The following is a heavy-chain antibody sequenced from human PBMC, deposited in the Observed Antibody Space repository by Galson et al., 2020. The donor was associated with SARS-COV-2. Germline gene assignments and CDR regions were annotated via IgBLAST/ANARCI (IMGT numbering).Heavy chain of an antibody. V-gene: IGHV3-23*01. CDR3: AKRYSGSSYWYFDL. J-gene: IGHJ2*01. D-gene: IGHD1-26*01. Sequence: GGSLILSWAASAFTFSSYAMSWVRQSPGKGLERVSLISASGSDTFYADPVKGRFTISRDNYRYTLFLQMDSLRAEDTAVYYCAKRYSGSSYWYFDLWGRGTLVTVSS. CDR2: ISASGSDT. CDR1: AFTFSSYA.